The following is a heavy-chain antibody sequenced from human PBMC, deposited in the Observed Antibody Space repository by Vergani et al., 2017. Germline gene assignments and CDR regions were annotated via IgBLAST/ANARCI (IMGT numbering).Heavy chain of an antibody. Sequence: EVQLVQSGAEVKKPGESLKISCKGSGYSFTSYWIGWVRQMPGKGLEWMGIIYPGDSDTRYSPSFQGQVTISADKSISTAYLQWSSLKASDTAMYYCARLYYYDSSGLNPFDYWGHGTLVTVSS. CDR2: IYPGDSDT. CDR3: ARLYYYDSSGLNPFDY. J-gene: IGHJ4*01. D-gene: IGHD3-22*01. CDR1: GYSFTSYW. V-gene: IGHV5-51*01.